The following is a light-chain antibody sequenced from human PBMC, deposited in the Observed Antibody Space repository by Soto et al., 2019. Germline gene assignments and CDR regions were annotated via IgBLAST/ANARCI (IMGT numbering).Light chain of an antibody. CDR1: QSVTSSS. V-gene: IGKV3-20*01. J-gene: IGKJ1*01. Sequence: EMVLTRSPGTMSLSPGERATLSCRASQSVTSSSIGWYQQNPGQAPRLLISGASSRATGIPDRFSGSGSGTDFTLTISRLEPEDFAVYYCDQSGTSPWTFGQGTKVEIK. CDR2: GAS. CDR3: DQSGTSPWT.